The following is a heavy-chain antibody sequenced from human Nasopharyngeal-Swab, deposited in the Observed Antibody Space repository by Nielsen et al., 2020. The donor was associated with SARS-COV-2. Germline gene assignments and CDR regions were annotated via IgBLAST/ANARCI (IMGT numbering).Heavy chain of an antibody. CDR3: AHSIVDTAMVIFDY. J-gene: IGHJ4*02. D-gene: IGHD5-18*01. Sequence: PGKALEWLALIYWDDDKRYSPSLRSRLTITKDTSKNQVVLTMTDMGPVDTATYYCAHSIVDTAMVIFDYWGQGTLVTVSS. V-gene: IGHV2-5*02. CDR2: IYWDDDK.